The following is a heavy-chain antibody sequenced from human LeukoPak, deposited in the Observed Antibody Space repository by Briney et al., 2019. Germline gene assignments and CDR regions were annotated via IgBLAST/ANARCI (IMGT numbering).Heavy chain of an antibody. D-gene: IGHD2-21*02. CDR1: GYTFTSYY. J-gene: IGHJ5*02. CDR2: INPSGGST. Sequence: GASVKVSCKASGYTFTSYYMHWVRQAPGQGLEWMGIINPSGGSTSYAQKFQGRVTMTRDTSTSTVYMELSSLRSEDTAVYYCARDLEGLAYCGGDCYPRNWFDPWGQGTLVTVSS. CDR3: ARDLEGLAYCGGDCYPRNWFDP. V-gene: IGHV1-46*01.